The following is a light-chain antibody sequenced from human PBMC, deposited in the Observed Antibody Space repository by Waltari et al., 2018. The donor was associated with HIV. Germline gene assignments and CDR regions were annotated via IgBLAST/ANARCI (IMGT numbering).Light chain of an antibody. CDR3: QVWDTNTDHVI. CDR2: YDT. CDR1: NIGRKT. Sequence: SYVVSQPPSVSVAPGQTAGITCGGNNIGRKTVPWYQQKPGQAPVLVIYYDTDRPSGIPERFSDSSSGNTATLTITRVEAGDEADYYCQVWDTNTDHVIFGGGTKLTVL. J-gene: IGLJ2*01. V-gene: IGLV3-21*04.